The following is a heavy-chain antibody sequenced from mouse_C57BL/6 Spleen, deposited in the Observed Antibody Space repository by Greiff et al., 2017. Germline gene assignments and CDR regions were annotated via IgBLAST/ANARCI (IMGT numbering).Heavy chain of an antibody. CDR1: GYTFTDYE. CDR2: IDPETGGT. Sequence: VQLQQSGAELVRPGASVTLSCKASGYTFTDYEMHWVKQTPVHGLEWIGAIDPETGGTAYNQKFKGKAILTADKSSSTAYMELRSLTSEDSAVYYCTRGGYYGSSLYWYFDVWGTGTTVTVSS. CDR3: TRGGYYGSSLYWYFDV. V-gene: IGHV1-15*01. D-gene: IGHD1-1*01. J-gene: IGHJ1*03.